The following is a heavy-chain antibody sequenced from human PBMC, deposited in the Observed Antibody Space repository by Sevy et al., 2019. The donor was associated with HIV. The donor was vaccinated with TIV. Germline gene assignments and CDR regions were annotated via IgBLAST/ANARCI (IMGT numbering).Heavy chain of an antibody. CDR1: GYTFTSYG. Sequence: ASVKVSCKASGYTFTSYGISWVRQAPGQGLEWMGWISAYNGNTNYAQKLQGRVTMTTDTSTSTAYMELRSLRSDDTAVYYCARGGPEVVPAAIHYYYGMDVWGQRTTVTVSS. J-gene: IGHJ6*02. CDR3: ARGGPEVVPAAIHYYYGMDV. V-gene: IGHV1-18*01. CDR2: ISAYNGNT. D-gene: IGHD2-2*01.